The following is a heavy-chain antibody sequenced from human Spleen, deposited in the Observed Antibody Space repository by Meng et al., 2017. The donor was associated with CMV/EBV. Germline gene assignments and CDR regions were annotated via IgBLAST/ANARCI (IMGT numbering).Heavy chain of an antibody. CDR3: AGGVYSSLDSRFDY. J-gene: IGHJ4*02. V-gene: IGHV3-23*01. CDR1: GFTFSSYA. D-gene: IGHD6-6*01. CDR2: ISGSDGRT. Sequence: GESLKISCAASGFTFSSYAMTWVRQAPGKGLEWVSGISGSDGRTYYADSVKGRFAISRDNSKNTLYLQMNSLRVEDTAVYFCAGGVYSSLDSRFDYWGLGTLVTVSS.